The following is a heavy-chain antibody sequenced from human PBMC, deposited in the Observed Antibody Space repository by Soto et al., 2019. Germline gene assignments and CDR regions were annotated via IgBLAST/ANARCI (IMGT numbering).Heavy chain of an antibody. CDR3: ARDTGDGTLDF. Sequence: ASVKVSCKASGYTFISYAMHWVRQAPGQRLEWMGWINAGYGNTKSSQKFQDRVTISRDTSASTAYMELTSLRSEDTAVYYCARDTGDGTLDFWGQGTLVTVSS. D-gene: IGHD7-27*01. CDR2: INAGYGNT. V-gene: IGHV1-3*01. J-gene: IGHJ4*02. CDR1: GYTFISYA.